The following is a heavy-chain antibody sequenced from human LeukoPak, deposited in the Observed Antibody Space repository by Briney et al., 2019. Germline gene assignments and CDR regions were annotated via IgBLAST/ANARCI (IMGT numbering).Heavy chain of an antibody. D-gene: IGHD6-19*01. CDR3: ARGPPSVWYSDY. V-gene: IGHV4-34*01. J-gene: IGHJ4*02. CDR1: GGSFSGYY. CDR2: INHSGST. Sequence: PSETLSLTCAVYGGSFSGYYWSWIRQPPGKGLEWIGEINHSGSTNYNPSLKSRDTISVDTSKNQFSLKLTSVTAADTAVYYCARGPPSVWYSDYWGQGTLVTVSS.